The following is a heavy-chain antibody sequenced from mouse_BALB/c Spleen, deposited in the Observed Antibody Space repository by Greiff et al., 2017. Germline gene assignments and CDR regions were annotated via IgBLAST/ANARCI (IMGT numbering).Heavy chain of an antibody. CDR2: IYPGDGDT. D-gene: IGHD1-2*01. CDR1: GYAFSSYW. Sequence: VQGVESGAELVRPGSSVKISCKASGYAFSSYWMNWVKQRPGQGLEWIGQIYPGDGDTNYNGKFKGKATLTADKSSSTAYMQLSSLTSEDSAVYFCARDSLLRLYFDYWGQGTTLTVSS. CDR3: ARDSLLRLYFDY. J-gene: IGHJ2*01. V-gene: IGHV1-80*01.